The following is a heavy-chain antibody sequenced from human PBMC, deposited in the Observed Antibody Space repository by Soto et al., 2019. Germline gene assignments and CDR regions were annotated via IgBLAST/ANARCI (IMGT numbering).Heavy chain of an antibody. D-gene: IGHD5-18*01. Sequence: ASVKVSCKASGGTFSSYAISWVRQAPGQGLEWMGGIIPIFGTANYAQKFQGRVTITADESTSTAYMELSSLRSEDTAVYYCAREGYSYGSPGYNWLDPWGQGTLVTVYS. CDR1: GGTFSSYA. CDR3: AREGYSYGSPGYNWLDP. V-gene: IGHV1-69*13. CDR2: IIPIFGTA. J-gene: IGHJ5*02.